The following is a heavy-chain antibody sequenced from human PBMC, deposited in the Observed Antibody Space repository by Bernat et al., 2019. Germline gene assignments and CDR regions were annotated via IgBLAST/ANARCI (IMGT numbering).Heavy chain of an antibody. J-gene: IGHJ4*02. CDR2: ISGRSSYI. CDR1: GFTFSSYS. D-gene: IGHD2-2*01. V-gene: IGHV3-21*05. Sequence: EVQLVESGGGLVKPGGSLRLSCAASGFTFSSYSMNWVRQAPGKGLEWVSKISGRSSYIYYADSVKGRFTISRDNAKNSLYLRMNSLRVEDTAVYYCAREGMAYCSSTSCPLDYWGQGTLVTVSS. CDR3: AREGMAYCSSTSCPLDY.